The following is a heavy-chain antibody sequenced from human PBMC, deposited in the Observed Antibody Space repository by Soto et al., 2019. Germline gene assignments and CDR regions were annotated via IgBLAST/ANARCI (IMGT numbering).Heavy chain of an antibody. D-gene: IGHD3-9*01. CDR3: AKDPNAYYDILTGYYQEYYFDY. CDR2: ISGSGGST. V-gene: IGHV3-23*01. J-gene: IGHJ4*02. Sequence: GGSLRLSCAASGFTFSIYAMSWFRQAPGKGLEWVSAISGSGGSTYYADSVKGRFTISRANSKNTLYLQMNSLRAEDTAVYYCAKDPNAYYDILTGYYQEYYFDYCGQGTLVTV. CDR1: GFTFSIYA.